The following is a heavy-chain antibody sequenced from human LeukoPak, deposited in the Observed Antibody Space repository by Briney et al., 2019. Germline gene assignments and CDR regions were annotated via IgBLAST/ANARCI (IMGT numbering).Heavy chain of an antibody. J-gene: IGHJ4*02. V-gene: IGHV4-34*01. Sequence: SETLSLTCAVYGXSFSGYYGSWIRQPPGKGLEWIGEIDHSGSTNYNPSLKSRVTISVDTSKNQFSLKLSSVTAADTAVYYCASKPTRGLRLGELSPLGDWGQGTLVTVSS. CDR1: GXSFSGYY. CDR3: ASKPTRGLRLGELSPLGD. CDR2: IDHSGST. D-gene: IGHD3-16*02.